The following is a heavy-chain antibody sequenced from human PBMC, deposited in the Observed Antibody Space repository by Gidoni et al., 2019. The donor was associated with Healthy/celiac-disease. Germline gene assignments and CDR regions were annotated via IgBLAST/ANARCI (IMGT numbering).Heavy chain of an antibody. D-gene: IGHD6-19*01. CDR2: ISYDGSNK. CDR3: AKGDSSGWYETGY. CDR1: GFTFSSYG. Sequence: QVQLLESGGGVVQPGRSLRLSCAASGFTFSSYGMHWVRQAQGKGLEWVAVISYDGSNKYYEDSVKGRFTISRDNSKNTLYLQMNSLRAEDTAVYYCAKGDSSGWYETGYWGQGTLVTVSS. J-gene: IGHJ4*02. V-gene: IGHV3-30*18.